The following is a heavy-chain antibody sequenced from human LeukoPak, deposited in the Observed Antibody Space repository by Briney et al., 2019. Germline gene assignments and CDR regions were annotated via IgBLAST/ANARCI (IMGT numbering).Heavy chain of an antibody. CDR3: ARVMIVVVSAPKYYFDY. Sequence: ASVKVSCKASGYTFTSYGISWVRQAPGQGLEWMGWISAYNGNTNYAQKLQGRVTMTTDTSTSTAYMELRSLRSDDTAVYYCARVMIVVVSAPKYYFDYWGQGTLVTVSS. CDR1: GYTFTSYG. J-gene: IGHJ4*02. D-gene: IGHD3-22*01. V-gene: IGHV1-18*01. CDR2: ISAYNGNT.